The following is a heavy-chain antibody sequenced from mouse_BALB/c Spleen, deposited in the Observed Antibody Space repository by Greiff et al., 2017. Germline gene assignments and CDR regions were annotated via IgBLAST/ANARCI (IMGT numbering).Heavy chain of an antibody. CDR3: AKASRGYVRDAMDY. CDR1: GYAFSSYW. Sequence: VKLQQSGAELVRPGSSVKISCKASGYAFSSYWMNWVKQRPGQGLEWIGQIYPGDGDTNYNGKFKGKATLTADKSSSTAYMQLSSLTSEDSAVYFCAKASRGYVRDAMDYWGQGTSVTVSS. V-gene: IGHV1-80*01. J-gene: IGHJ4*01. D-gene: IGHD1-2*01. CDR2: IYPGDGDT.